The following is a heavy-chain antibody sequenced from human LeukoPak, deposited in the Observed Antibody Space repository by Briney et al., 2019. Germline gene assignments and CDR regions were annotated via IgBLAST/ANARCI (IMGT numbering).Heavy chain of an antibody. J-gene: IGHJ4*02. CDR1: GFTFNTHA. CDR2: INGNGAST. CDR3: AKDQGYSYYYLDY. V-gene: IGHV3-23*01. D-gene: IGHD5-18*01. Sequence: GGSLRLSCAASGFTFNTHAMSWVRQAPGKGLEWVSGINGNGASTYYSDSVKGRSTISRDNSKSTLYLQMSSLRAEDTAVYYCAKDQGYSYYYLDYWGQGTLVTVSS.